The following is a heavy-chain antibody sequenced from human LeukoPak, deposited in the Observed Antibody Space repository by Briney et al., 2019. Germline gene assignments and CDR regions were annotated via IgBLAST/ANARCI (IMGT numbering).Heavy chain of an antibody. CDR3: ARVLDVVVVAATTLRAFDI. D-gene: IGHD2-15*01. J-gene: IGHJ3*02. CDR2: IYYSGST. V-gene: IGHV4-31*03. Sequence: SQTLSLTCTVSGGSISSGGYYWSWIRQHPGKGLEWIGYIYYSGSTYYNPSLKSRVTISVDTSKNRFSLKLSSVTAADTAVYYCARVLDVVVVAATTLRAFDIWGQGTMVTVSS. CDR1: GGSISSGGYY.